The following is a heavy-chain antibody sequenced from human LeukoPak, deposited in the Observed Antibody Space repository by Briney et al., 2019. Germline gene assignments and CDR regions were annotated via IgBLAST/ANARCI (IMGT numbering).Heavy chain of an antibody. CDR2: ISSNGGST. V-gene: IGHV3-64*01. J-gene: IGHJ4*02. D-gene: IGHD3-22*01. Sequence: GGSLRLSCAASGFTFSSYAMHWVRQAPGKGLEYVSAISSNGGSTYYANSVKGRFTISRDNSKNTLYLQMGSLRAEDMAVYYCARDGSSGLRAYYFEYWGQGTLVTVSS. CDR1: GFTFSSYA. CDR3: ARDGSSGLRAYYFEY.